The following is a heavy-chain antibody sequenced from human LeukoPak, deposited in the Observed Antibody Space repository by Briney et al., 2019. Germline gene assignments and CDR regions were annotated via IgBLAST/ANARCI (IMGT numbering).Heavy chain of an antibody. CDR1: GYTFTSYD. V-gene: IGHV1-8*01. Sequence: GASVKVSCKASGYTFTSYDINWVRQATGQGLEWVGWMNPDRGNTGYAQKFQGRVTMTRNTSISKAYMKLSSLTSEDTAGHSFARGRDYFDYWGQGTLVTVSS. CDR2: MNPDRGNT. CDR3: ARGRDYFDY. J-gene: IGHJ4*02.